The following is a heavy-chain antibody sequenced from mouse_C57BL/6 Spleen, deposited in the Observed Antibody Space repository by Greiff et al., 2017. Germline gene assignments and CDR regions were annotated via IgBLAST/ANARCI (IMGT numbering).Heavy chain of an antibody. D-gene: IGHD1-1*01. CDR1: GYTFTDYY. J-gene: IGHJ2*01. CDR3: ARAYYGSSLDY. Sequence: VHLVESGAELVRPGASVKLSCKASGYTFTDYYINWVKQRPGQGLEWIARIYPGSGNTYYNEKFKGKATLTAEKSSSTAYMQLSSLTSEDSAVYFCARAYYGSSLDYWGQGTTLTVSS. CDR2: IYPGSGNT. V-gene: IGHV1-76*01.